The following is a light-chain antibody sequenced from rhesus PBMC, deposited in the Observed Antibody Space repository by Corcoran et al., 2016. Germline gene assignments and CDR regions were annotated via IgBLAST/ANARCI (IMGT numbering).Light chain of an antibody. V-gene: IGKV1S15*01. Sequence: DIQMTQSPSSLSASVGDTVTITCRASQGISNNLAWYQQKPGKVPKLLVYYASTLQRGVPSSFSGSGSGTDSTLTISSLQPEDFATYYCQHGYDHPYSFGQGTKVEIK. CDR3: QHGYDHPYS. CDR1: QGISNN. J-gene: IGKJ2*01. CDR2: YAS.